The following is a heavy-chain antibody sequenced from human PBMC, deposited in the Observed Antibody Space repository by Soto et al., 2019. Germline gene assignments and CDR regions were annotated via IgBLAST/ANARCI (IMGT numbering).Heavy chain of an antibody. Sequence: EVHLVESGGGLVQPGGSLRLSCAASGFTFINSWMSWVRQAPGKGLEWVASIKQDGSEIYYVASVKGRFTISRDNAKNSLYLQMSTRSVEDTVVYCCARAGWWGRGSLVTVCS. CDR1: GFTFINSW. CDR3: ARAGW. D-gene: IGHD2-15*01. J-gene: IGHJ4*02. V-gene: IGHV3-7*04. CDR2: IKQDGSEI.